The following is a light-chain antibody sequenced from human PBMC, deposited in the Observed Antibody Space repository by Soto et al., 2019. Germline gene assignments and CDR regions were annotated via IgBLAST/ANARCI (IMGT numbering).Light chain of an antibody. J-gene: IGKJ1*01. CDR3: QQYNAWPRT. CDR1: LSVSRN. V-gene: IGKV3-15*01. Sequence: EILLTQSAATLSVSPGERATLSCRASLSVSRNLAWYQQKPGQAPRLLIFDASTRATGIPARFSGSGSGTEFTLTITSLQSEDFAVYYCQQYNAWPRTFGQGTKVDIK. CDR2: DAS.